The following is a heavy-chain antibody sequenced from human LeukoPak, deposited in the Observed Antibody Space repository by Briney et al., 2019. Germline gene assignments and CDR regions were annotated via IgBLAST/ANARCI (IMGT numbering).Heavy chain of an antibody. D-gene: IGHD6-19*01. J-gene: IGHJ4*02. CDR1: GGSISSSSYY. V-gene: IGHV4-39*01. CDR3: ARSQPEAGAYYFDY. Sequence: SETLSLTCTVSGGSISSSSYYWGWIRQPPGKGLEWIGSIYYSGSTYYNPSLKSRVTISVDTSKNQFSLKLSSVTAADTAVYYCARSQPEAGAYYFDYWGQGTLVTVSS. CDR2: IYYSGST.